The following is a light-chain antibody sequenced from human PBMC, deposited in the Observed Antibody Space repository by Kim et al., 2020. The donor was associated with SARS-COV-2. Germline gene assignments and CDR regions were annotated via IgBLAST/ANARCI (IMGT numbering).Light chain of an antibody. V-gene: IGKV1-6*01. J-gene: IGKJ1*01. Sequence: ASVGDRVTITCRASQDIGSDLGWYQQKPGKAPKVLIYSASHLQSGVPSRFSGSGSGTDFTLTITTLQPEDFASYYCLQDHNFPRTFGQGTKVDIK. CDR2: SAS. CDR1: QDIGSD. CDR3: LQDHNFPRT.